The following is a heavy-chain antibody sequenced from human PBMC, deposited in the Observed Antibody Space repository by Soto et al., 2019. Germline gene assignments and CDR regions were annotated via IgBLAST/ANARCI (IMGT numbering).Heavy chain of an antibody. V-gene: IGHV4-30-2*01. CDR2: IYHSGST. CDR1: GGSISSGGYS. CDR3: SRVPGP. Sequence: QLQLQESGSGLVKPSQTLSLTCAVSGGSISSGGYSWSWIRQPPGKGLEWIGYIYHSGSTYYNSSLKSRATISADRPKNQFSLKLRSGTASDTAVYYCSRVPGPWGQGTLVTVSS. J-gene: IGHJ5*02.